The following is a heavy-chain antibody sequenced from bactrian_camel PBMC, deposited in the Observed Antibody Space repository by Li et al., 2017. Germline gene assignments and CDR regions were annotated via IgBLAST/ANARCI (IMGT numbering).Heavy chain of an antibody. V-gene: IGHV3S53*01. J-gene: IGHJ7*01. Sequence: HVQLVESGGASVQSGGSLRLSCARSGYTSSLYCMAWFRQAPRNEREVIAAFNRDGGATYADSLKGRFSVSHGNTKDTMHLQMTALKPEDTATYYCAAVGGFYGNDFEAKSCLQWGMDFWGKGTQVTVS. CDR2: FNRDGGA. CDR1: GYTSSLYC. D-gene: IGHD6*01.